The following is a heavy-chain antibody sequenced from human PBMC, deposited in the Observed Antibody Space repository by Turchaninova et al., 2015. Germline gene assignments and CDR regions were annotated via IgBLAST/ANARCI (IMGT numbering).Heavy chain of an antibody. Sequence: QVQLQESGPGLVKPSETLSPTFDVSGHSISSGYYWGWIRQPPGKGLEWIWTIHHSGITYNNPSLKSRFTTSVDTSKNQFSLNLYSVTAADTAVYYCARKITMVRGVGFDYWGQGTPVTVSS. CDR2: IHHSGIT. CDR3: ARKITMVRGVGFDY. V-gene: IGHV4-38-2*01. CDR1: GHSISSGYY. J-gene: IGHJ4*02. D-gene: IGHD3-10*01.